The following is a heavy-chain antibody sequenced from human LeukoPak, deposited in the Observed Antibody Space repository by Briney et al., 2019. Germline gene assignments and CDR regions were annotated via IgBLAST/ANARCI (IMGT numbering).Heavy chain of an antibody. D-gene: IGHD3-10*01. CDR2: IIPYFGTS. CDR3: TRDAGDYGGAGSYPDF. J-gene: IGHJ4*02. Sequence: ASVKVSCKASGGTFSRLVVSWVRQAPGQGLEWMGQIIPYFGTSNYAQKFQGRVTLTADEATNTAYMELSRLISDDTAVYYCTRDAGDYGGAGSYPDFWGQGTLVTVSS. V-gene: IGHV1-69*01. CDR1: GGTFSRLV.